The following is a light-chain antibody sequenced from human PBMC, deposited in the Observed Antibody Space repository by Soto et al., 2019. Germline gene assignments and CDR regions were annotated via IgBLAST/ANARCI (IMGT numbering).Light chain of an antibody. Sequence: QSVLTQPASVSGSPGQSITISCTGTSSDVGSFNLVSWYQQHPGKDPKLMIYEGIKRPSGVSNRFSGSKSGNTASLTISGLQAEEEADDYCCSYAGSSSNVVFGGGTKVTVL. CDR3: CSYAGSSSNVV. V-gene: IGLV2-23*01. J-gene: IGLJ2*01. CDR2: EGI. CDR1: SSDVGSFNL.